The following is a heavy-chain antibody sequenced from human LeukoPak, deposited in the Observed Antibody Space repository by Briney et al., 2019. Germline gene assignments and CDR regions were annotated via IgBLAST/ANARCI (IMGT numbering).Heavy chain of an antibody. CDR3: ARDVLAMDYYYYGMDV. D-gene: IGHD3-3*02. V-gene: IGHV1-46*01. CDR1: GYTFTSYY. Sequence: GASVEVSCKASGYTFTSYYMHWVRQAPGQGLEWMGIINPSGGSTSYAQKFQGRVTMTRDTSTSTVYMELSSLRSEDTAVYYCARDVLAMDYYYYGMDVWGQGTTVTVSS. J-gene: IGHJ6*02. CDR2: INPSGGST.